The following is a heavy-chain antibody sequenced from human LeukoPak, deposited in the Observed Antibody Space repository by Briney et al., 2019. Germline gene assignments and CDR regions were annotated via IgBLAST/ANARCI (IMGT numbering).Heavy chain of an antibody. V-gene: IGHV3-23*01. CDR2: MTSGGST. CDR3: ATDLILRDYDTSGYAFDI. D-gene: IGHD3-22*01. J-gene: IGHJ3*02. Sequence: PGGSLRLSCAASGFSFRSYAMSWVRQAPGKGLEWVSGMTSGGSTYYADSVKGRFTFSRDNPKNTLHLQMNSLRAEDTAVYYCATDLILRDYDTSGYAFDIWGQGTMVTVSS. CDR1: GFSFRSYA.